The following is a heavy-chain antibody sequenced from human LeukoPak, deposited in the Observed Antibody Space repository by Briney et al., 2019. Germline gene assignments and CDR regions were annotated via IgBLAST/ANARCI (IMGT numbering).Heavy chain of an antibody. J-gene: IGHJ4*02. CDR3: ARENGYSSRGFDY. CDR2: IYYSGST. V-gene: IGHV4-39*07. Sequence: SETLSLTCTVSGGSISSSSYYWGWIRQPPGKGLEWIGSIYYSGSTYYNPSLKSRVTISVDTSKNQFSLKLSSVTAADTAVYYCARENGYSSRGFDYWGQGTLVTVSS. CDR1: GGSISSSSYY. D-gene: IGHD6-13*01.